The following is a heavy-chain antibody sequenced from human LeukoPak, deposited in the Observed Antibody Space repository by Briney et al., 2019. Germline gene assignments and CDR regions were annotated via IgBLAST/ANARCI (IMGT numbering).Heavy chain of an antibody. D-gene: IGHD6-19*01. V-gene: IGHV1-46*01. CDR1: GYTFTSYY. Sequence: ASVTVSCKASGYTFTSYYMHWVRQAPGQGLEWMGLINPSGGSTSYAQKFQGRVTMTRDTSTSTVYMELSSLRSEDTAVYYCARDHGIAVAGTNYYYGMDVWGQGTTVTVSS. CDR2: INPSGGST. J-gene: IGHJ6*02. CDR3: ARDHGIAVAGTNYYYGMDV.